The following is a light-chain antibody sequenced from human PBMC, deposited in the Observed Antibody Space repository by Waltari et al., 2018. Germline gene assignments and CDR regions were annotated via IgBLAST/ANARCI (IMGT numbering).Light chain of an antibody. CDR3: GAWDDSLNAPV. CDR2: RTD. V-gene: IGLV1-44*01. CDR1: SSNIGSYT. J-gene: IGLJ3*02. Sequence: QSVLTQPPSASATPGQRVTISCSGSSSNIGSYTVHGYQQFSGTAPRLVIYRTDQRPSGVPDRFSGSKSDTSASLAISGVQSDDEADYFCGAWDDSLNAPVFGGGTKLTVL.